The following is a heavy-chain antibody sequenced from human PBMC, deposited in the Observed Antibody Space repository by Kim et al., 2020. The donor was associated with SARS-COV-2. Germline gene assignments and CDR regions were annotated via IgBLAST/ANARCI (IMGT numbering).Heavy chain of an antibody. J-gene: IGHJ6*02. CDR1: GFTFSSYA. CDR2: ISYDGSNK. D-gene: IGHD2-2*01. V-gene: IGHV3-30*04. Sequence: GGSLRLSCAASGFTFSSYAMHWVRQAPGKGLEWVAVISYDGSNKYYADSVKGRFTISRDNSKNTLYLQMNSLRAEDTAVYYCARETSEPDYYYGMDVWG. CDR3: ARETSEPDYYYGMDV.